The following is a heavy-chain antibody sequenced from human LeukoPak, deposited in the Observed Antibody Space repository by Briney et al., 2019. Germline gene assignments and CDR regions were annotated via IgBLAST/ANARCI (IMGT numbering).Heavy chain of an antibody. J-gene: IGHJ4*02. CDR2: ISGSGGST. V-gene: IGHV3-23*01. Sequence: GGSLRLSCAASGFTFSSYAMSWVRQAPGKGLEWVSAISGSGGSTYYADSVKGRFTISRDNSKSTLYLQMNSLRAEDTAVYYCAKGTEWELLAAPIDHWGQGTLVTVSS. CDR1: GFTFSSYA. CDR3: AKGTEWELLAAPIDH. D-gene: IGHD1-26*01.